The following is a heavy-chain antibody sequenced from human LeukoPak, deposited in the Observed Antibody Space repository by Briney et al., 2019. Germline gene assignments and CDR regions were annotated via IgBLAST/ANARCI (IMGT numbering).Heavy chain of an antibody. CDR1: GFTFSSYA. J-gene: IGHJ4*02. CDR2: ISYDGSNK. V-gene: IGHV3-30-3*02. CDR3: AKIPHSSPPWGPFDY. Sequence: PGGSLRLSCAASGFTFSSYATHWVRQAPGKGLEWVAVISYDGSNKYYADSVKGRFTISRDNSKNTLYLQMNSLRAEDTAVYYCAKIPHSSPPWGPFDYRGQGTLVTVSS. D-gene: IGHD6-19*01.